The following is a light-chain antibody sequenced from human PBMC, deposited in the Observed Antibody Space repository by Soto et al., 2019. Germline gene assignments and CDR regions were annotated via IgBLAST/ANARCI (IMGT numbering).Light chain of an antibody. CDR3: LQHNSYPLT. Sequence: DIQMTQSPSAMSASIGDRVNITFRASQGISNYLAWFQQKPGNVPRRLIYAASSLHTGVPSRFSGSGSGTEFTLTISSLQPEDFATYYCLQHNSYPLTFGQGTRLEIK. CDR1: QGISNY. J-gene: IGKJ5*01. V-gene: IGKV1-17*03. CDR2: AAS.